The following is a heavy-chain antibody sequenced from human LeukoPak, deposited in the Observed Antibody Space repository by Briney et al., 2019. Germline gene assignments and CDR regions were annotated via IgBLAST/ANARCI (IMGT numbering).Heavy chain of an antibody. D-gene: IGHD2-2*01. J-gene: IGHJ4*02. CDR1: GGSISSDY. V-gene: IGHV4-59*08. CDR2: IYHSGGT. Sequence: AETLSLTCTLSGGSISSDYWSWIRQPPGKALEWIGNIYHSGGTNYNPSLKSRVTLSVDTSKTKFSLKLSSVTAADTAVYYCARQGRNRDFCSSISCHYFDFWGQGALATVSS. CDR3: ARQGRNRDFCSSISCHYFDF.